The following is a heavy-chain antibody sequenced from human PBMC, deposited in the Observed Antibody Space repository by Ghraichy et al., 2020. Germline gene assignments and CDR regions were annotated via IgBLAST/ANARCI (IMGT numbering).Heavy chain of an antibody. D-gene: IGHD1-1*01. CDR1: GGSISSSNYY. V-gene: IGHV4-39*01. J-gene: IGHJ4*02. CDR3: ARAQRSGTIIAWGY. CDR2: INYSGRR. Sequence: SETLSLTCTVSGGSISSSNYYWGWIRQPPGKSLEWIGSINYSGRRSYNSSLKSRVTISVDTSKNQFSLKVGSVTAADTAVYYCARAQRSGTIIAWGYWGQPTPITLSS.